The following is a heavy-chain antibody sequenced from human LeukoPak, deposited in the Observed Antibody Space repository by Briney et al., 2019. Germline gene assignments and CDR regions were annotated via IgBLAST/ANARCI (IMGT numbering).Heavy chain of an antibody. CDR2: ISRDADRT. CDR3: AARGGSRSFDY. CDR1: GFTFDDYS. J-gene: IGHJ4*02. D-gene: IGHD5-12*01. V-gene: IGHV3-43*01. Sequence: GGSLRLSCAASGFTFDDYSMHWVRQAPGKGLEWVSLISRDADRTYYADSVKGRFTISRDNSKNSLYLQMSSLRTEDTGLYYCAARGGSRSFDYWGQGTLVTVSS.